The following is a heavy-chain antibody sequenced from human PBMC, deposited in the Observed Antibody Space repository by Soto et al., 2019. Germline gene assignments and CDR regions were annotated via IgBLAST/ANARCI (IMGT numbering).Heavy chain of an antibody. D-gene: IGHD6-19*01. CDR2: ISYDGSNK. Sequence: QVQLVESGGGVVQPGRSLRLSCAASGFTFSSYGMHWVRQAPGKGLEWVAVISYDGSNKYYADSVKGRFTISRDNSKNTLYLQMNRLRAEDTAVYYCANSPGIAVAGTRAYYGMDVWGQGTTVTVSS. CDR3: ANSPGIAVAGTRAYYGMDV. J-gene: IGHJ6*02. CDR1: GFTFSSYG. V-gene: IGHV3-30*18.